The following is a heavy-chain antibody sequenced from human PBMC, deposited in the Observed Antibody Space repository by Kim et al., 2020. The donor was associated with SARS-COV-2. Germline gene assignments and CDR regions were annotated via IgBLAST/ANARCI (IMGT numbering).Heavy chain of an antibody. D-gene: IGHD6-19*01. V-gene: IGHV1-69*01. CDR3: ARGGWYGNWFDP. Sequence: NYAQKCQGRVTITADESTSTAYMELSSLRSEDTAVYYCARGGWYGNWFDPWGQGTLVTVSS. J-gene: IGHJ5*02.